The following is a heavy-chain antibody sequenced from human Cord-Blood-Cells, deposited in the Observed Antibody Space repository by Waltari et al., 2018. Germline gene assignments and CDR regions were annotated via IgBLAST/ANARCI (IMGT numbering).Heavy chain of an antibody. CDR2: IYYSGST. D-gene: IGHD1-7*01. J-gene: IGHJ4*02. CDR3: ARVTGTRGY. Sequence: QVQLQESGPGLVKPSETLSLTCTVSGGSISSHYWSWIRQPPGKGLEWIGYIYYSGSTNYNPALKSRVTISVDTSKNQFSLKLSSVTAADTVVYYCARVTGTRGYWGQGTLVTVSS. V-gene: IGHV4-59*11. CDR1: GGSISSHY.